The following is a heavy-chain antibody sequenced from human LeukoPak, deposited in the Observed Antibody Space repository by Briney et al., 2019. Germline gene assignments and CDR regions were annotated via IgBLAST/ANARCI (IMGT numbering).Heavy chain of an antibody. D-gene: IGHD2-15*01. CDR1: GYTFTVYY. CDR2: INPNSGGT. J-gene: IGHJ4*02. V-gene: IGHV1-2*02. CDR3: ARVLQTMGGGSCYSLRY. Sequence: GASVKVSCKASGYTFTVYYMHWVRQAPGQGLGWMGWINPNSGGTNYAQKFQGRVTMTRDTSISTAYMELSRLRSDDTAVYYCARVLQTMGGGSCYSLRYWGQGTLVTVSS.